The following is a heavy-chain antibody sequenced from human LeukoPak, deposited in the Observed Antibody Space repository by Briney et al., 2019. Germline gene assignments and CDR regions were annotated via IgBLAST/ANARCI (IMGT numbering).Heavy chain of an antibody. J-gene: IGHJ4*02. CDR3: ARGSDYYDSSGYYEH. Sequence: GGSLRLSCAASGFTFSGTAMHWVRQASGKGLEWVGRIRSKSNNYAAEYAASVKGRFTISRDNAKNSLYLQMNSLRAEDTAVYYCARGSDYYDSSGYYEHWGQGTLVTVSS. CDR2: IRSKSNNYAA. D-gene: IGHD3-22*01. V-gene: IGHV3-73*01. CDR1: GFTFSGTA.